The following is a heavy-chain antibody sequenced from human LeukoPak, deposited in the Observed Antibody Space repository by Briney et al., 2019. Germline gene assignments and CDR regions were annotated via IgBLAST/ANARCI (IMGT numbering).Heavy chain of an antibody. CDR3: AHRRDGYFDY. Sequence: QTLTLTCTLSGFSLSTSGVAVGWIRQPPGKALEWVALIYWNDVQRYSPSLMSRLTITKDTSKNQVVLTMTNMEAVDTATYYCAHRRDGYFDYWGQGTLVTVSS. D-gene: IGHD5-24*01. J-gene: IGHJ4*02. CDR2: IYWNDVQ. V-gene: IGHV2-5*01. CDR1: GFSLSTSGVA.